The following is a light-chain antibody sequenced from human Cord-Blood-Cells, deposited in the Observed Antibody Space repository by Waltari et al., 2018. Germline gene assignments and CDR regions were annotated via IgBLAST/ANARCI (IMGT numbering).Light chain of an antibody. V-gene: IGKV3-20*01. CDR2: GAS. CDR1: QCVRSSY. CDR3: QQYGSTIT. Sequence: EIVLTQSPGTLSLSPGERATLSCRASQCVRSSYLAWYQQKPGQAPRLLIYGASSRATGIPDRFRGSGSGTDFTLTISRLEPGDFAGYYCQQYGSTITFGQGTRLEIK. J-gene: IGKJ5*01.